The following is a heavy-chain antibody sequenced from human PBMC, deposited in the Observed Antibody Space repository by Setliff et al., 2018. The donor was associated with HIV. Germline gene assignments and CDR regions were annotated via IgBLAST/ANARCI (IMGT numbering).Heavy chain of an antibody. Sequence: GGSLRLSCAASGFSFKSAWMSWVRQAPGKGLEWVAFIRLDGSDKFYADSVKGRFTISRDNSKNTLFLQMNSLRSEDTAVYYCAKEDQRVTSVDYWGQGTPVTVSS. J-gene: IGHJ4*02. D-gene: IGHD2-2*01. CDR3: AKEDQRVTSVDY. CDR2: IRLDGSDK. V-gene: IGHV3-30*02. CDR1: GFSFKSAW.